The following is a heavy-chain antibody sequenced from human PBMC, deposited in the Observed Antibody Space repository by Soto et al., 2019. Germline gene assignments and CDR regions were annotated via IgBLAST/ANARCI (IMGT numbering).Heavy chain of an antibody. CDR2: IYHSGST. V-gene: IGHV4-30-2*01. J-gene: IGHJ4*02. CDR1: GGSISSGGYS. D-gene: IGHD3-10*01. Sequence: SETLSLTCAVSGGSISSGGYSWRWIRQPPGKGLEWIGYIYHSGSTYYNPSLKSRVTISVDRSKNQFSLKLSSVPAADTPGYYGARAAYYSGSVFDDWGQGALVTVS. CDR3: ARAAYYSGSVFDD.